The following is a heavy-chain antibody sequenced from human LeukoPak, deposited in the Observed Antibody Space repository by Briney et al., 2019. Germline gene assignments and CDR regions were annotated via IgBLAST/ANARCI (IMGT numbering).Heavy chain of an antibody. CDR1: GGSFSGYY. D-gene: IGHD3-10*01. CDR2: INHSGST. V-gene: IGHV4-34*01. J-gene: IGHJ6*03. CDR3: ARIRRITMVRGVISYMDV. Sequence: SETLSLTCAVYGGSFSGYYWSWIRQPPGKGLEWIGEINHSGSTNYNPSLKSRVTISVDTSKNQFSLKLSSVTAADTAVYYCARIRRITMVRGVISYMDVWGKGTTVTISS.